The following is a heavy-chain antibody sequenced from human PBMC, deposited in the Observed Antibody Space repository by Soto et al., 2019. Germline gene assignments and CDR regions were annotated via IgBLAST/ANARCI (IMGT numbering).Heavy chain of an antibody. CDR2: INPSGGST. CDR1: GYTFTSYY. D-gene: IGHD3-22*01. CDR3: ARDKPRYYDSRRAFDI. J-gene: IGHJ3*02. Sequence: ASVKVSCKASGYTFTSYYMHWVRQAPGQGLEWMGIINPSGGSTSYAQKFQGRVTMTRDTSTSTVYMELSSLRSEDTAVYYCARDKPRYYDSRRAFDIWGQGTMVTVSS. V-gene: IGHV1-46*01.